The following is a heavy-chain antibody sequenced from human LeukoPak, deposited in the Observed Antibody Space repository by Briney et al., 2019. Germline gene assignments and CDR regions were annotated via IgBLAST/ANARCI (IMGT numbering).Heavy chain of an antibody. CDR2: IYYSGST. J-gene: IGHJ4*02. V-gene: IGHV4-39*07. CDR3: AREIPGREDYFDY. D-gene: IGHD1-26*01. CDR1: GGSISSSSYY. Sequence: KPSETLSLTCTVSGGSISSSSYYWGWIRQPPGKGLEWIGSIYYSGSTYYNPSLKSRVTISVDTSKNQFSLKLSSVTAADTAVYYCAREIPGREDYFDYWGQGTLVTVSS.